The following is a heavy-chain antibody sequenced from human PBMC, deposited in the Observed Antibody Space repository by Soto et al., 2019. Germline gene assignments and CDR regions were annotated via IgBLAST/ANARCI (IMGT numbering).Heavy chain of an antibody. D-gene: IGHD4-17*01. Sequence: EVQLLESGGGLVQPGGSLRLSCAASGFTFSGYAMSWVRQAPGKGLEWVSAISGSGGSTYYADSVKGRFTISRDNSKNTLELEMNSLRAEDTAVYYCAKETVIMTTRSTDDMGVWGKGNTGTGSS. CDR2: ISGSGGST. CDR3: AKETVIMTTRSTDDMGV. J-gene: IGHJ6*03. V-gene: IGHV3-23*01. CDR1: GFTFSGYA.